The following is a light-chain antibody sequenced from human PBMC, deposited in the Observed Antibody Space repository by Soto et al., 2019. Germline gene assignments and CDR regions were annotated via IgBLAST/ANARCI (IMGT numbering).Light chain of an antibody. Sequence: DIQMTQSPSTLSASVGDIVTITCRASQSISHFLAWYQQKPGKVPKLLIYDASNLGSGVPSRFSGSESGTDFTLTISGLQPDDFTTYYCQQYTSYSRAFGQGTKVDLK. V-gene: IGKV1-5*01. CDR3: QQYTSYSRA. J-gene: IGKJ1*01. CDR2: DAS. CDR1: QSISHF.